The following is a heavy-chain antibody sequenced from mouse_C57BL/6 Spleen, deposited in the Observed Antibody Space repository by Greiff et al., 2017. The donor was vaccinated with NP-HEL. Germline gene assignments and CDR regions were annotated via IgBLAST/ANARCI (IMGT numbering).Heavy chain of an antibody. Sequence: EVKLVESGGGLVKPGGSLKLSCAASGFTFSDYGMHWVRQAPEKGLEWVAYISSGSSTIYYADKVKGRFTISRDNAKNTLFLHITSLRSQDTAMYYCASLDYYGISPFDYWGQGTTLTVSS. V-gene: IGHV5-17*01. CDR2: ISSGSSTI. CDR3: ASLDYYGISPFDY. CDR1: GFTFSDYG. D-gene: IGHD1-1*01. J-gene: IGHJ2*01.